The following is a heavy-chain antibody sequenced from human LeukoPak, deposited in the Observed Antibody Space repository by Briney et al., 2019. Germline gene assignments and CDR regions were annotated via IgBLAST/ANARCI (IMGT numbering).Heavy chain of an antibody. J-gene: IGHJ3*02. Sequence: ASVKVSCKASGYTFTGYYMHWVRPAPGQGLEWMGWINPNSGGTNYAQKFQGRVTMTRDTSISTAYMELSRLRSDDTAVYYCARDSLVMITFGGVIADENAFDIWGQGTMVTVSS. CDR2: INPNSGGT. CDR3: ARDSLVMITFGGVIADENAFDI. D-gene: IGHD3-16*02. V-gene: IGHV1-2*02. CDR1: GYTFTGYY.